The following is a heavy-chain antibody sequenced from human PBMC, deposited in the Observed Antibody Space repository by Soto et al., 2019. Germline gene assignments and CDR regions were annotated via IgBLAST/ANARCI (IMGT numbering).Heavy chain of an antibody. CDR2: IKQDGSEK. V-gene: IGHV3-7*01. D-gene: IGHD3-9*01. J-gene: IGHJ6*02. CDR1: GFTFSSFW. CDR3: ARDTTRYSVPLDV. Sequence: EVQLVESGGGLVQPGGSLRLSCVVSGFTFSSFWMSWVRQAPGKGLEWVANIKQDGSEKYYVDSVKGRFTISRDNAKNSLYLQMNTLRAEDTAVYYCARDTTRYSVPLDVWGQGTTVTVSS.